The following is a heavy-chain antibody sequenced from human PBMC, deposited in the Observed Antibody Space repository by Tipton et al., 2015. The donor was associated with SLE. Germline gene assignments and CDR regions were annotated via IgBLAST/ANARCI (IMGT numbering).Heavy chain of an antibody. D-gene: IGHD1-14*01. CDR2: ISSSGSS. CDR1: GFAFSSYE. J-gene: IGHJ6*02. V-gene: IGHV3-48*03. Sequence: SLRLSCVASGFAFSSYEMNWIRQAPGKGLEWISYISSSGSSNFADSVKGRFTISRDNAKNSLFLQMNSLRAEDTAVYYCAREGITDYAMDVWGQGTTITVSS. CDR3: AREGITDYAMDV.